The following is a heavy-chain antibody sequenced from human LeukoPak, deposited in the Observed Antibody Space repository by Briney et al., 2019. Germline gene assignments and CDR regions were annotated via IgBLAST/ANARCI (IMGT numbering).Heavy chain of an antibody. Sequence: ASVKVSCKASGYTFTSYGISWGRQAPGQGLEWMGWISAYNGNTNYAQKLQGRVTMTTDTSTSTAYMELRSLRSDDTAVYYCAREYSSSGSYYYYYYMDVWGKGTTVTVSS. J-gene: IGHJ6*03. V-gene: IGHV1-18*01. CDR2: ISAYNGNT. CDR1: GYTFTSYG. D-gene: IGHD6-6*01. CDR3: AREYSSSGSYYYYYYMDV.